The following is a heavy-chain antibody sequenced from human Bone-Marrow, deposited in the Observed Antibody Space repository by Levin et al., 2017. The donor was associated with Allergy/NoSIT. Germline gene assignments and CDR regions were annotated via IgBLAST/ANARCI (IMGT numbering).Heavy chain of an antibody. Sequence: PSETLSLTCTVSGGSISSNNYYWGWIRQPPGKGLEWIGSIYHSGSTYYKSSLKSRLTISVDTSQKQFSLKLTSVTAADTAVYYCARRTALGGPLGWFDPWGQGTLVTVSP. J-gene: IGHJ5*02. CDR2: IYHSGST. D-gene: IGHD7-27*01. CDR1: GGSISSNNYY. CDR3: ARRTALGGPLGWFDP. V-gene: IGHV4-39*01.